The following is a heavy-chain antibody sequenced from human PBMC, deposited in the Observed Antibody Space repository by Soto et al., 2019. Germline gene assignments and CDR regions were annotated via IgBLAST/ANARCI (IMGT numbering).Heavy chain of an antibody. CDR2: INPNSGGT. J-gene: IGHJ4*02. CDR1: GYIFTAYF. V-gene: IGHV1-2*02. Sequence: QVQLVQSGAEVKKPGASVKVSCKASGYIFTAYFMHWVRQTPGQGLEWMAWINPNSGGTNYAQKFQGRVTMTRDTSINTAYMEVTRLTSDDTAVYYGVRGLPYSGGWYDFDSWGQGTLLTVSS. D-gene: IGHD6-19*01. CDR3: VRGLPYSGGWYDFDS.